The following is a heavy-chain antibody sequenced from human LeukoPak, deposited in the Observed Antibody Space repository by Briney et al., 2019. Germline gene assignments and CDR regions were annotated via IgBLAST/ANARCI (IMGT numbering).Heavy chain of an antibody. CDR2: VIPIFGTA. V-gene: IGHV1-69*05. J-gene: IGHJ4*02. Sequence: SVKVSCKASGYTFTGYYMHWVRQAPGQGLEWMGGVIPIFGTANYAQKFQGRVTITTDESTSTAYMELSSLRSEDTAVYYCASAGYCSGGSCYSFDYWGQGTLVTVSS. CDR3: ASAGYCSGGSCYSFDY. D-gene: IGHD2-15*01. CDR1: GYTFTGYY.